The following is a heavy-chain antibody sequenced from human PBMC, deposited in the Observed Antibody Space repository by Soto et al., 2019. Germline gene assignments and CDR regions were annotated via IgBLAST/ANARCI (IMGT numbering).Heavy chain of an antibody. J-gene: IGHJ5*02. V-gene: IGHV4-39*01. CDR2: VSYSGTT. Sequence: QLQLQESGPGLVKPSETLSLTCTVSGGSISSSSYYWGWIRQPPGMALKWIGTVSYSGTTFYHPSLNSRVTISVDTSKNQFSLKLTSVTAADTAMYYCATLLTRGFDPWGQGLLVTVTS. D-gene: IGHD3-10*01. CDR1: GGSISSSSYY. CDR3: ATLLTRGFDP.